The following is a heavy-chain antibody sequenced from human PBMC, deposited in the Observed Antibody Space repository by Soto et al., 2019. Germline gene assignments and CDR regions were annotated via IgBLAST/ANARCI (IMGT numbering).Heavy chain of an antibody. V-gene: IGHV1-69*01. D-gene: IGHD7-27*01. Sequence: QVQLVQSGAEVKKPGSSVKVSCKASGGTFSSYAISWVRQAPGQGLEWMGGIIPIFGTANYAQQFQGRVTITADESTSTAYMEISSLRSEDTAVYYCARDSFSKWGSYYYGMDVWGQGTTVTVSS. CDR3: ARDSFSKWGSYYYGMDV. J-gene: IGHJ6*02. CDR2: IIPIFGTA. CDR1: GGTFSSYA.